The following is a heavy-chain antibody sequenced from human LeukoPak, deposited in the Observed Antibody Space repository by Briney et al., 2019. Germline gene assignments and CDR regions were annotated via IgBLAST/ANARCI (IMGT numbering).Heavy chain of an antibody. Sequence: PGGSLRLSCAASGFTFSSCWVSWVRQAPGKGLEWVANIKQDGSEKYLVDSLRGRFTISRDNDKRLLYLQMNSLRVEDTAVYYCARVGPPYYYYYMDVWGQGTTVTVSS. CDR2: IKQDGSEK. CDR1: GFTFSSCW. V-gene: IGHV3-7*01. CDR3: ARVGPPYYYYYMDV. J-gene: IGHJ6*03.